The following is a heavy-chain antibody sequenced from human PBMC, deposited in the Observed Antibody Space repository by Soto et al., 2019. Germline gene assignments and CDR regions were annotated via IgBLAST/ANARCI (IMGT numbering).Heavy chain of an antibody. CDR1: GYKFTSSW. Sequence: GESLKISCRTSGYKFTSSWIAWVRQKPGKGLEWMGIIFPSDSDTRYSPFFQGQVTTSADRSTSTVFLQWASPKASDTAVYFCARKDKSGYFNWFDPWGQGTLVTVSS. CDR3: ARKDKSGYFNWFDP. J-gene: IGHJ5*02. D-gene: IGHD3-22*01. CDR2: IFPSDSDT. V-gene: IGHV5-51*01.